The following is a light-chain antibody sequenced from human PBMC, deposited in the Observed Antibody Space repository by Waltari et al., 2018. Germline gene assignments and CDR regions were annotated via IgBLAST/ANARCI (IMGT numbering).Light chain of an antibody. Sequence: QLVVTQSPSASAPLGASVKLTCTLTSGHSTFAIAWHQQQPGKGPRYLMRLNSDGSHSRGDGIPYRFSGSSSGAERYLTISSLESEDEADYYCETWDTAIHVFGGGTKLTVI. J-gene: IGLJ3*02. CDR1: SGHSTFA. CDR2: LNSDGSH. V-gene: IGLV4-69*01. CDR3: ETWDTAIHV.